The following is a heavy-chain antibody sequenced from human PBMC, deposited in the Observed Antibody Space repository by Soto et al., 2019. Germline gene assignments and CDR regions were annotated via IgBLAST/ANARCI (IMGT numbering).Heavy chain of an antibody. J-gene: IGHJ4*02. V-gene: IGHV3-30-3*01. CDR2: ISYDGSNK. Sequence: GGSLRLSCAASGFTFSSYAMHWVRQAPGKGLEWVAVISYDGSNKYYADSVKGRFTISRDNSKNTLYLQMNSLRAEDTAVYYCARDGFDYWGQGTLGTVSA. CDR1: GFTFSSYA. CDR3: ARDGFDY.